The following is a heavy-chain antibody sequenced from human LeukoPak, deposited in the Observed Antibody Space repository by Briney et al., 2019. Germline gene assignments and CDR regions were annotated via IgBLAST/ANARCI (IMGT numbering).Heavy chain of an antibody. CDR2: ISYDGSNK. V-gene: IGHV3-30*03. J-gene: IGHJ4*02. CDR3: AREGRDGYNLGYFDY. CDR1: GFTFSSYG. D-gene: IGHD5-24*01. Sequence: GGSLRLSCAASGFTFSSYGMHWVRQAPGKGLEWVAVISYDGSNKYYADSVKGRFTISRDNSKNTLYLQMNSLRAEDTAVYYCAREGRDGYNLGYFDYWGQGTLVTVSS.